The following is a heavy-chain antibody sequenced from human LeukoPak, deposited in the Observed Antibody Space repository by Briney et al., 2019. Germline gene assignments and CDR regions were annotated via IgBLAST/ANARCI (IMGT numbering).Heavy chain of an antibody. CDR1: GVSIAKTFYY. CDR3: ARRQEGHDY. CDR2: IYTTGGT. Sequence: SETLSLTCTVSGVSIAKTFYYWSWLRQRAGKGLEWIGRIYTTGGTDYNPSLKSRVTISLDTAKNQFSLKMASVSAADTAVYYCARRQEGHDYWGQGTLVTVSS. J-gene: IGHJ4*02. V-gene: IGHV4-61*02.